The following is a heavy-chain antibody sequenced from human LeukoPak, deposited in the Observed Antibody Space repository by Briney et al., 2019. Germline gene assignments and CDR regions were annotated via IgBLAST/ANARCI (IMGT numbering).Heavy chain of an antibody. CDR3: ARAVAVAGTDWYFDP. Sequence: GGSLRLSCAASGFTFSSYSMNWVRQAPGKGLEWVSSISSSGAYIYLADSLKGRFTISRDNAKNSLYLQMNSLRAEDTAVYYCARAVAVAGTDWYFDPWGRGTLVTVSS. CDR2: ISSSGAYI. D-gene: IGHD6-19*01. CDR1: GFTFSSYS. J-gene: IGHJ2*01. V-gene: IGHV3-21*01.